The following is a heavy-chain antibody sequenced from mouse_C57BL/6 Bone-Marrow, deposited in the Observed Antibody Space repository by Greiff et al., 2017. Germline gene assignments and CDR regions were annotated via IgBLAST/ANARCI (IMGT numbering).Heavy chain of an antibody. D-gene: IGHD2-4*01. CDR1: GFSINSDCY. V-gene: IGHV3-3*01. CDR2: TFYSGIT. Sequence: EVKLVESGPSLVRPSQTLSLTCTVTGFSINSDCYWIWIRQFPGNKLEYIGYTFYSGITYYNPSLESRTYITRDTSKNQFSLKLSSVTTEDTATYYCASARGLPYAMDYWGQGTSVTVSS. J-gene: IGHJ4*01. CDR3: ASARGLPYAMDY.